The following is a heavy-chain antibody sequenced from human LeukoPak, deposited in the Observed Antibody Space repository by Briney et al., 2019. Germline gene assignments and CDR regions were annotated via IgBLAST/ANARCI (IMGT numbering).Heavy chain of an antibody. D-gene: IGHD1-26*01. CDR1: GFTFSDYY. J-gene: IGHJ4*02. CDR2: ISSASFVI. Sequence: GGSLRLSCECSGFTFSDYYMSWVRQAPGKGLEWISHISSASFVIDYGESVRGRTTISRDNAKNSLYLQMKSLTAEDTAVYYCARVWDTILPYYCDYWGQGILVTVSS. CDR3: ARVWDTILPYYCDY. V-gene: IGHV3-11*01.